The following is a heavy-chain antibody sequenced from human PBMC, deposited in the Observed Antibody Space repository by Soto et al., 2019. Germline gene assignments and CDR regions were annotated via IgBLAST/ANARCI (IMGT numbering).Heavy chain of an antibody. Sequence: QVQLVQSGAEVKKPGASVKVSCKASGYTFTSYGISWVRQAPGQGLEWMGWISAYNGNTNYAQKLQGRVNMTTDTSTSTAYMERRSLRADDTAVYYCASDCSTSCHDAFDIWGQGTMVTVSS. D-gene: IGHD2-2*01. CDR2: ISAYNGNT. J-gene: IGHJ3*02. CDR3: ASDCSTSCHDAFDI. V-gene: IGHV1-18*04. CDR1: GYTFTSYG.